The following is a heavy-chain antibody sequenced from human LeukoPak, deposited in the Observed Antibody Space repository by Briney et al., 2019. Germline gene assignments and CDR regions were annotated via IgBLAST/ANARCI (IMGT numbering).Heavy chain of an antibody. J-gene: IGHJ4*02. CDR2: IWYDGSNK. D-gene: IGHD2-2*01. CDR3: ARDYCSSTSCYDY. CDR1: GFTFNDYG. V-gene: IGHV3-33*01. Sequence: RGSLRLSCAASGFTFNDYGLHWVRQAPGKGLEWVAVIWYDGSNKYYADSVKGRFTISRDNSKDTVYLQMNSLRAEDTALYYCARDYCSSTSCYDYWGQGTVVTVSS.